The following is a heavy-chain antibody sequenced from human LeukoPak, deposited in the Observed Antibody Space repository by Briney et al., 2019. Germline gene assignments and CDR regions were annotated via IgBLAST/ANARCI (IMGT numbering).Heavy chain of an antibody. V-gene: IGHV3-30*04. CDR3: ARGGIYCSSTSCYWISVDY. Sequence: GGSLRLSCTASGFTFSSYAMHWVRQAPGQGLGWVAIILYDESNKYYTDSVKGRFTISRDNSKNTLYLQMHSLRAEDTAVYYCARGGIYCSSTSCYWISVDYWGQGTLVTVSS. CDR2: ILYDESNK. CDR1: GFTFSSYA. D-gene: IGHD2-2*01. J-gene: IGHJ4*02.